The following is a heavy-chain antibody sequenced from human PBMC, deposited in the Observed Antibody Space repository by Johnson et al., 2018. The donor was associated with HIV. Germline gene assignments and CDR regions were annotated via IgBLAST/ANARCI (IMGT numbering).Heavy chain of an antibody. V-gene: IGHV3-11*04. D-gene: IGHD6-6*01. J-gene: IGHJ3*02. CDR2: ISSSGSTI. CDR3: ARDGSRSSWNAFDI. CDR1: GFTFSDYY. Sequence: VQLVESGGGLVKPGGSLRLSCAASGFTFSDYYMSWIRQAPGEGLEWISYISSSGSTIDYVDSVKGRFTISRDNAKNSLYLQMNSLRAEDAAVYYCARDGSRSSWNAFDIWGQGTMVTVSS.